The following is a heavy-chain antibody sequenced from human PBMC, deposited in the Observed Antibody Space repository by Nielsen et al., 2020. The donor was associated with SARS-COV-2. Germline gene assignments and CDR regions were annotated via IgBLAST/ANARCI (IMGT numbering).Heavy chain of an antibody. Sequence: GESLKISCAASEFSFSNYAMNWVRHAPGKGLEWVSAISGRGGNTFYADSVKGRFTISRDNSKSTLYLQMNSLSAEDTAIYYCAKSDGGYSYGYPDYWGQGTLVTVSS. J-gene: IGHJ4*02. CDR3: AKSDGGYSYGYPDY. CDR2: ISGRGGNT. V-gene: IGHV3-23*01. D-gene: IGHD5-18*01. CDR1: EFSFSNYA.